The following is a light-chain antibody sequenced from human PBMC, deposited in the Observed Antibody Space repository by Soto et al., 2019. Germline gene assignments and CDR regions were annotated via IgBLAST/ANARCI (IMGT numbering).Light chain of an antibody. CDR1: QTIFYW. V-gene: IGKV1-5*01. J-gene: IGKJ5*01. CDR3: QQHNSYPCT. CDR2: DAS. Sequence: DVQITQDPSTLYASVGNRVTFNCRATQTIFYWLAWNQRNTGRAPNLLIYDASSLQSGVPSTFSGSGSGTEFTLTISSMQPGDFATYYCQQHNSYPCTFGQGTRVDIK.